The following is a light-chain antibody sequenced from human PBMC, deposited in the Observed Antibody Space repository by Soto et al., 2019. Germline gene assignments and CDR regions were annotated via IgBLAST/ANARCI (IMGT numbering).Light chain of an antibody. J-gene: IGKJ3*01. V-gene: IGKV1-27*01. CDR2: GAS. CDR1: EGIRNY. Sequence: DIQMTQSPSPLSASVGDRVTITCRASEGIRNYLAWYQQKPGKPPRLLIYGASTLQSGVPSRFSASGSGTDFTLTLSGLQPDDIATYYCQRYNVAPFTFGPGTTVDL. CDR3: QRYNVAPFT.